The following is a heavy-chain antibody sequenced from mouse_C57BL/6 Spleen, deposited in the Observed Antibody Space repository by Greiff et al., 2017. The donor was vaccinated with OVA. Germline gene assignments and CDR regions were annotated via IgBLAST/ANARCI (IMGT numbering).Heavy chain of an antibody. J-gene: IGHJ2*01. V-gene: IGHV1-55*01. Sequence: QVQLQQPGAELVKPGASVKMSCKASGYTFTSYWITWVKQRPGQGLEWIGDIYPGSGSTNYNEKFKSKATLTVDTSSSTAYMQLSSLTSEDSAVYYCARWGTTVVALYYFDYWGQGTTLTVAS. CDR1: GYTFTSYW. CDR3: ARWGTTVVALYYFDY. CDR2: IYPGSGST. D-gene: IGHD1-1*01.